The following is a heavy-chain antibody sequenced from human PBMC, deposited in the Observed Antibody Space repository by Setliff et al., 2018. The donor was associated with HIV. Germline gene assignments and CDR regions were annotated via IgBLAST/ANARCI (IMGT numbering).Heavy chain of an antibody. V-gene: IGHV2-70*17. CDR3: ARMISYGPYCDY. D-gene: IGHD3-10*01. J-gene: IGHJ4*02. Sequence: ESGPTLVNPTPTLTLTCTFSGFSLSTSGMCLSWIRPPPGKALEWLARIDWDDDKFYTTSLKTRLTISKDTSKNQVVLKMTNMDPVDTATYYYARMISYGPYCDYWGQGTPVTVSS. CDR2: IDWDDDK. CDR1: GFSLSTSGMC.